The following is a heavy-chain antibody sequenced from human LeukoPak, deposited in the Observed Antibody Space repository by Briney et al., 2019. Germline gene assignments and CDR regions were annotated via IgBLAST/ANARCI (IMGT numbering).Heavy chain of an antibody. CDR2: ISAYNGDT. CDR1: GYTFNNYG. V-gene: IGHV1-18*01. D-gene: IGHD6-13*01. J-gene: IGHJ4*02. CDR3: ARSGAATADFFDF. Sequence: GASVKVSCKASGYTFNNYGINWVRQAPGQGLEWMGWISAYNGDTNYAQKLQGRVTMTTDTSTSTAYMELRSLRSDDTAMYYCARSGAATADFFDFWGQGTLVTVPS.